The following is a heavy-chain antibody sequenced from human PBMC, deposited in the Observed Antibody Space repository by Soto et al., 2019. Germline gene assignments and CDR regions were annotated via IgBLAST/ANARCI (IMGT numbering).Heavy chain of an antibody. CDR3: ARAGTRYCSGGSCYSGTYYMDV. J-gene: IGHJ6*03. CDR1: GYTFTSYA. V-gene: IGHV1-3*01. Sequence: ASVKVSCKASGYTFTSYAMHWVRQAPGQRLEWMGWINAGNGNTKYSQKFQGRVTITRDTSASTAYMELSSLRSEDTAVYYCARAGTRYCSGGSCYSGTYYMDVWGKGTTVTSP. D-gene: IGHD2-15*01. CDR2: INAGNGNT.